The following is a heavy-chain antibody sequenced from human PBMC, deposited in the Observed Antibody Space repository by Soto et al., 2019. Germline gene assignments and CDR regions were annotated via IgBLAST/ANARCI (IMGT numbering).Heavy chain of an antibody. CDR2: INHNGST. J-gene: IGHJ4*02. Sequence: SETLSLTCAVYGGSFSGYYWSWIRQPPGKGLEWIGEINHNGSTNYNPSLKSRVTISVDTSKNQFSLKLSSVTAADTAVYYCARVWTEYYGSGDRCDYWGQGTLVTVSS. V-gene: IGHV4-34*01. D-gene: IGHD3-10*01. CDR3: ARVWTEYYGSGDRCDY. CDR1: GGSFSGYY.